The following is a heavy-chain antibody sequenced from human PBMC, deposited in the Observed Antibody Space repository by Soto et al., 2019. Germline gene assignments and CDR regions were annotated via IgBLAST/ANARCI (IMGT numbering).Heavy chain of an antibody. CDR3: ARVGGAHGPLDY. D-gene: IGHD3-10*01. V-gene: IGHV3-48*01. J-gene: IGHJ4*02. CDR2: ISASSSTI. Sequence: GGSLRLSCAASGFTFSSYHMNWVRQTPGKGLQWLSYISASSSTIFYADSVRGRFTISRDNSKNTLYLQMNNVRVEDTAIYYCARVGGAHGPLDYWGQGTLVTVSS. CDR1: GFTFSSYH.